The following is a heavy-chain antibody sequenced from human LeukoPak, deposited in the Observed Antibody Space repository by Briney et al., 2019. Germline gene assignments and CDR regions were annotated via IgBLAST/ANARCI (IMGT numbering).Heavy chain of an antibody. CDR2: INPNSGGT. D-gene: IGHD2-2*01. Sequence: ASVKVSCKASGYTLTGYYMHWVRQAPGQGLEWMGRINPNSGGTNYAQKFQGRVTMTRDTSISTAYMELSRLRSDDTAVYYCASGYCSSTSCNAFDIWGQGTMVTVSS. V-gene: IGHV1-2*06. CDR3: ASGYCSSTSCNAFDI. J-gene: IGHJ3*02. CDR1: GYTLTGYY.